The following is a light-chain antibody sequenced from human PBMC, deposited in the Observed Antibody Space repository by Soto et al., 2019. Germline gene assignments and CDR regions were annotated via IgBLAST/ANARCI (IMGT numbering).Light chain of an antibody. CDR1: SSDVGGYNY. Sequence: QSALTQPASVTGSPGQSITISCTGTSSDVGGYNYVSWYQQHPGKAPKLMIYEVSNRPSGVSNRFSGSKSGNTASLTISGLHAEVEADYYCSSYTSSSTNVFGTGTKLTVL. V-gene: IGLV2-14*01. CDR3: SSYTSSSTNV. J-gene: IGLJ1*01. CDR2: EVS.